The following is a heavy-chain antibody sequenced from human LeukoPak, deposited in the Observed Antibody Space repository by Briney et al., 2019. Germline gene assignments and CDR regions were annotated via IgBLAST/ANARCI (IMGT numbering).Heavy chain of an antibody. CDR3: AKLERVIVVVGTCDY. V-gene: IGHV3-30*18. Sequence: GGSLRLSCAASGFTFSNYGMHWVRQAPGKGLEWVAVISYDGSNKYYADSVKGRFTISRDNSKNTLYLQMNSLRAEDTAVYYCAKLERVIVVVGTCDYWGQGTLVTVSS. CDR2: ISYDGSNK. J-gene: IGHJ4*02. D-gene: IGHD3-22*01. CDR1: GFTFSNYG.